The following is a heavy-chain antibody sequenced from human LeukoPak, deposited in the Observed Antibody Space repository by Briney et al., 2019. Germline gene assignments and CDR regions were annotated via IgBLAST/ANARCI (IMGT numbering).Heavy chain of an antibody. J-gene: IGHJ4*02. Sequence: GGSLRLSCTASGFTFSYYWMSWVRQAPGKALEWVANIKQDGSEKWYIDSVKGRFTISRDNAENSLYLQMNSLRAEDTAVYYCATSDESSGSDWGQGTLVSVSS. CDR3: ATSDESSGSD. CDR1: GFTFSYYW. CDR2: IKQDGSEK. V-gene: IGHV3-7*01. D-gene: IGHD3-22*01.